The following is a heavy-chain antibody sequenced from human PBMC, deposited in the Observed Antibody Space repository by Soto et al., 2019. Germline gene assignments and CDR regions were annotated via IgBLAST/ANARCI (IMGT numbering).Heavy chain of an antibody. J-gene: IGHJ4*02. CDR3: ARGSVGGYYDSSGYLTNFDY. CDR2: INPSGGST. Sequence: QVQLVQSGAEVKKPGASVKVSCKASGYTFTSYYMHWVRQAPGQGLEWMGIINPSGGSTSYAQKSQGRVTMTRDTSTSTVYRELSSLRSEDTAVYYCARGSVGGYYDSSGYLTNFDYWGQGTLVTVSS. D-gene: IGHD3-22*01. CDR1: GYTFTSYY. V-gene: IGHV1-46*03.